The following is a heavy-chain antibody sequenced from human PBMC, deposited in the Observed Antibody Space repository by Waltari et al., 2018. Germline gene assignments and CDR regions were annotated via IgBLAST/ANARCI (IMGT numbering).Heavy chain of an antibody. CDR1: GGSLSITSYY. Sequence: QLQLQESDPGLVMPSQTLSLTFTFPGGSLSITSYYWGWIRQPPGKGLEWIGSIYYSGSTYYNPYLKSRVTISVDTSKNQFSLKLSSVTAADTAVYYCARDYYAGDLWGRGTLVTVSS. V-gene: IGHV4-39*07. CDR2: IYYSGST. D-gene: IGHD3-10*01. CDR3: ARDYYAGDL. J-gene: IGHJ2*01.